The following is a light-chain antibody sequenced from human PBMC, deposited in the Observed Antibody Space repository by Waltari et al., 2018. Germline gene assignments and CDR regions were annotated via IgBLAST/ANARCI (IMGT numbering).Light chain of an antibody. V-gene: IGKV3-15*01. Sequence: EIVMTQSPASLSLSPGERVTLSCRARQSVTTNLAWYQQKPGQAPRLLIYGASTRAAGIPARFSGSGSGTEFTLTISGLQSEDFAFYYCQQYNDWPPWTFGQGTKVEIK. CDR1: QSVTTN. CDR2: GAS. CDR3: QQYNDWPPWT. J-gene: IGKJ1*01.